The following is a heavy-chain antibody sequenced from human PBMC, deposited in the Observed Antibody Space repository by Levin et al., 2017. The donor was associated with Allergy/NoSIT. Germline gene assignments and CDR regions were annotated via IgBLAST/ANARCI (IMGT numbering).Heavy chain of an antibody. Sequence: RTSETLSLTCTVSGGSISTYYWSWIRQPPGKGLEWIGYIYYSGGTTYNPSLKSRVTILVDTSKNHFSLKLRSVTAADTAVYYCARDGSGSFFNWFDPWGQGTLVTVSS. CDR1: GGSISTYY. CDR2: IYYSGGT. V-gene: IGHV4-59*01. CDR3: ARDGSGSFFNWFDP. J-gene: IGHJ5*02. D-gene: IGHD3-10*01.